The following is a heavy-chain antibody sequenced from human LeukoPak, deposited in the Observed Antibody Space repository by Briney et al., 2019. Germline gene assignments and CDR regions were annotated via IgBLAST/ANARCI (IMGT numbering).Heavy chain of an antibody. V-gene: IGHV4-39*07. CDR3: ARERSSSGGHSWFDP. CDR2: IYYTGVT. CDR1: GGYIITSGHY. J-gene: IGHJ5*02. Sequence: PSETLSLTCTVSGGYIITSGHYWGWIRQPPGKGLEWIGSIYYTGVTSSNPFFRSRMSISVDTSKNQFSLNLTSVTAADAAVYYCARERSSSGGHSWFDPWGQGTLVTVSS. D-gene: IGHD4-23*01.